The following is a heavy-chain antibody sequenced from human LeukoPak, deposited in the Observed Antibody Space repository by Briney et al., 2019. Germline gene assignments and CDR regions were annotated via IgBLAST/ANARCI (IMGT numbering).Heavy chain of an antibody. V-gene: IGHV4-4*07. Sequence: SETLSLTCTVSGGSISSYCWSWIRQPAGKGLEWIGRIHTSGNTNYNPSLKSRVTMSVDTSKNQFSLKLTSVTAADTALYYCAGDRCTGGSCYLDWFDPWGQGTLVTVSS. J-gene: IGHJ5*02. D-gene: IGHD2-15*01. CDR3: AGDRCTGGSCYLDWFDP. CDR1: GGSISSYC. CDR2: IHTSGNT.